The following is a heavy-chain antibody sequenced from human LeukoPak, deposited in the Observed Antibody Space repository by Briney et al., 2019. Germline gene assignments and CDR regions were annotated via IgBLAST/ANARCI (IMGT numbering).Heavy chain of an antibody. D-gene: IGHD6-13*01. J-gene: IGHJ4*02. Sequence: GGTLRLSCAASGFTFSNYGMSWVRQAPGKGLEWVSVISGSGGSTYYADSVKGRFTISRDNSKNTLYLQMNSLRAEDTAVYYCAKISQQLTYFDYWGQGTLVTVSS. CDR3: AKISQQLTYFDY. CDR1: GFTFSNYG. CDR2: ISGSGGST. V-gene: IGHV3-23*01.